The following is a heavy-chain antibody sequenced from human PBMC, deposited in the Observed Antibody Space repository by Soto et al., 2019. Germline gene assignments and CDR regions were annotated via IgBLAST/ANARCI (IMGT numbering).Heavy chain of an antibody. V-gene: IGHV4-39*01. Sequence: SETLSLTCTVSGGSISSSSYYWGWIRQPPGKGLEWIGSIYYSGSTYYNPSLKSRVNISVDTSKNQFTLKLSSVTAADTAVYYCARHSNLAEDSSGYYFSTWGQGTLVTVSS. CDR3: ARHSNLAEDSSGYYFST. CDR1: GGSISSSSYY. J-gene: IGHJ4*02. D-gene: IGHD3-22*01. CDR2: IYYSGST.